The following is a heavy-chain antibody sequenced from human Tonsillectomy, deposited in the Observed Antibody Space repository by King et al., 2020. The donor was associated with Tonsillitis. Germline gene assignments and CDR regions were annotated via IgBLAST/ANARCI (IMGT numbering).Heavy chain of an antibody. V-gene: IGHV3-30*04. J-gene: IGHJ4*02. CDR1: GFSLSTYA. D-gene: IGHD3-10*01. CDR2: ITYDGSNE. CDR3: TRGDFDGVHLPPGY. Sequence: VQLVESGGGVVQPGRSLRLSCTASGFSLSTYAMHWVRQAPGKGLEWVAVITYDGSNEYYADSVKGRFTISRDDSKRTLYLQMNSLRPEDTAVYYGTRGDFDGVHLPPGYCGQGTLVAVST.